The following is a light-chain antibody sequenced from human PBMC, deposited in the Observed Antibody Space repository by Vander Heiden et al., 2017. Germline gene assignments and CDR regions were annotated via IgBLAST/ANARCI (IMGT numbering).Light chain of an antibody. CDR1: QSISSW. V-gene: IGKV1-5*01. J-gene: IGKJ1*01. CDR2: DAS. CDR3: QQYNSYPLT. Sequence: DIQITQSPSTLSASVGDRVTITCRASQSISSWLAWYQQKPGKAPKLLIYDASSLESGVPSRFSGSGSGTEFTLTISSLQTDDFATYYCQQYNSYPLTFGQGTKVEIK.